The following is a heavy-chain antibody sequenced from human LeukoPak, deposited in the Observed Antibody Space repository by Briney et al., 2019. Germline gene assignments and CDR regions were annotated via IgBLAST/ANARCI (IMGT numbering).Heavy chain of an antibody. CDR2: ISSSSSYI. Sequence: GGSLRLSCATSGFTFSSYSMNWVRQAPGKGLEWVSSISSSSSYIYYADSVKGRFTISRDNAKNSLYLQMNSLRAEDTAVYYCARGTREGPTGFDYWGQGTLVTVSS. D-gene: IGHD1-1*01. CDR1: GFTFSSYS. CDR3: ARGTREGPTGFDY. J-gene: IGHJ4*02. V-gene: IGHV3-21*01.